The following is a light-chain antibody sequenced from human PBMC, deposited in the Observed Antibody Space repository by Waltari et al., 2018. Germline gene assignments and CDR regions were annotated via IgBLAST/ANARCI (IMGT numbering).Light chain of an antibody. Sequence: SSELTQGPDVSVALGQTVKITCQGDSLRTSYASWYQVKPGQAPVLVLFGKEKRPSGIPDRISGYSSGTTSSLTITGAQAEDAADYYCHSRKGSDNQVVFGGGTKLTVL. J-gene: IGLJ3*02. CDR1: SLRTSY. CDR2: GKE. CDR3: HSRKGSDNQVV. V-gene: IGLV3-19*01.